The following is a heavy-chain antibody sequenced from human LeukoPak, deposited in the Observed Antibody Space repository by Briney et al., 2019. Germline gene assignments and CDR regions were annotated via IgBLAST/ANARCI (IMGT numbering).Heavy chain of an antibody. V-gene: IGHV3-23*01. D-gene: IGHD6-6*01. CDR1: GFTFSSYA. J-gene: IGHJ3*02. CDR2: ISGSGGST. Sequence: PGWSLRLSCAASGFTFSSYAMSWVRQAPGKGLEWVAAISGSGGSTYYADSVKGRFTIYRDNSKNTLYLQMNSLRAEDTAVYYCAKDRGQLGSAFDIWGQGTMVTVSS. CDR3: AKDRGQLGSAFDI.